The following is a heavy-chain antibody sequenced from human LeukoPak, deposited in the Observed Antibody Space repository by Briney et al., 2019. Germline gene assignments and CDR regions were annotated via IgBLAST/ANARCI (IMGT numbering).Heavy chain of an antibody. D-gene: IGHD6-13*01. Sequence: GGSLRLSCAASGFTFSSYSMNWVRQAPGKGLEWVSSISSSSSYIYYADSVKGRFTISRDNSKNTLYLQMNSLRAEDTAVYYCARDGPQIAAAGDAFDIWGQGTMVTVSS. CDR3: ARDGPQIAAAGDAFDI. CDR2: ISSSSSYI. J-gene: IGHJ3*02. CDR1: GFTFSSYS. V-gene: IGHV3-21*01.